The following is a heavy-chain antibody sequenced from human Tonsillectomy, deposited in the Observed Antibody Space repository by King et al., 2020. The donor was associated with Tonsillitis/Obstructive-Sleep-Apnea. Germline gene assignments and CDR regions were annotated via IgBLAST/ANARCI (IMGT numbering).Heavy chain of an antibody. CDR2: INPNSGGT. CDR3: AREGEYSSGWYAGYYYYYMDV. CDR1: GYTFTGYY. J-gene: IGHJ6*03. V-gene: IGHV1-2*04. Sequence: QLVQSGAEVKKPGASVKVSCKASGYTFTGYYMHWVRQAPGQGLEWMGWINPNSGGTDYAQKFQGWVTMTRDTSISTAYMGLGRLRSDDTAVYYCAREGEYSSGWYAGYYYYYMDVWGKGTTVTVSS. D-gene: IGHD6-19*01.